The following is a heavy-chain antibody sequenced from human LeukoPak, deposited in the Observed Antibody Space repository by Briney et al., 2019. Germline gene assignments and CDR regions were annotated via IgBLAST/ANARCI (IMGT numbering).Heavy chain of an antibody. J-gene: IGHJ4*02. CDR2: FDPEDGET. V-gene: IGHV1-24*01. CDR3: ATVVITTFNFDY. D-gene: IGHD3-22*01. CDR1: GYILTELS. Sequence: ASVKVSCKVSGYILTELSMHWVRQAPGKGLEWMGGFDPEDGETIYAQKFQGRVTMTEDTSTDTAYMELSSLRSEDTAVYYCATVVITTFNFDYWGQGTLVTVSS.